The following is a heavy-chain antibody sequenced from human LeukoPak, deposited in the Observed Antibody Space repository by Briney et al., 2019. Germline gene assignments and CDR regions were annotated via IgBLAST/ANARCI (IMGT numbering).Heavy chain of an antibody. V-gene: IGHV4-59*01. Sequence: SETLSLTCTVSGGSISSYYWSWIRQPPGKGLEWIGYIYYSGSTNYNPSLKGRVTISVDTSKNQFSLKLSSVTAADTAVYYCARGAAYAYFDYWGQGTLVTVSS. D-gene: IGHD2-2*01. CDR3: ARGAAYAYFDY. J-gene: IGHJ4*02. CDR1: GGSISSYY. CDR2: IYYSGST.